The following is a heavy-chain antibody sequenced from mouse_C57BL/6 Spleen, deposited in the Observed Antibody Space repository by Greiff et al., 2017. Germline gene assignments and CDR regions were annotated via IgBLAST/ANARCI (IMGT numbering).Heavy chain of an antibody. CDR2: IHPNSGST. Sequence: QVQLQQPGAELVKPGASVKLSCKASGYPFTSYWMHWVKQRPGQGLEWIGMIHPNSGSTNYNEKFKSKATLTVDKSSSTAYMQLSSLTSEDSAVYYCARRGVVYAMDYWGQGTSVTVSS. V-gene: IGHV1-64*01. CDR1: GYPFTSYW. J-gene: IGHJ4*01. CDR3: ARRGVVYAMDY.